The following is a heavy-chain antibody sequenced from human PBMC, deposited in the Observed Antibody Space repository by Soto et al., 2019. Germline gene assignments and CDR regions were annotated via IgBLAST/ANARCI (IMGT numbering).Heavy chain of an antibody. CDR3: ARAAGGTDAFDI. V-gene: IGHV4-39*07. J-gene: IGHJ3*02. D-gene: IGHD3-16*01. CDR2: IYYSGST. Sequence: SETLSLTCTVSGGSISSSSYYWGWIRQPPGKGLEWIGSIYYSGSTYYNPSLKSRVTISVDTSKNQFSLKLSSVTAADTAVYYCARAAGGTDAFDIWGQGTMVTVSS. CDR1: GGSISSSSYY.